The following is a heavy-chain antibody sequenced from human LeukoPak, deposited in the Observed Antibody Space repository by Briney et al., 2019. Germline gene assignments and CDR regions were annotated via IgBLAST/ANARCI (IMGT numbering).Heavy chain of an antibody. CDR2: INHSGST. CDR3: ARGRYSYGYEFDY. Sequence: GSLRLSCAASGFTVSSNYMSWVRQAPGKGLEWIGEINHSGSTNYNPSLKSRVTISVDTSKNQFSLKLSSVTAADTAVYYCARGRYSYGYEFDYWGQGTLVTVSS. CDR1: GFTVSSNY. V-gene: IGHV4-34*01. J-gene: IGHJ4*02. D-gene: IGHD5-18*01.